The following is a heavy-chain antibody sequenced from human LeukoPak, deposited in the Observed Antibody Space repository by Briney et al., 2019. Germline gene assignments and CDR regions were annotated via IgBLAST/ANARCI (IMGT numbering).Heavy chain of an antibody. CDR3: ARQPDMATSSGGAFDI. CDR1: GGSISSYY. Sequence: SETLSLTCTVSGGSISSYYWGWIRQPPGKGLEWIGSIYYSGSTYYNPSLKSRVTISVDTSKNQFSLKLSSMTAADTAVYYCARQPDMATSSGGAFDIWGQGTMVTVSS. V-gene: IGHV4-39*07. J-gene: IGHJ3*02. CDR2: IYYSGST. D-gene: IGHD5-24*01.